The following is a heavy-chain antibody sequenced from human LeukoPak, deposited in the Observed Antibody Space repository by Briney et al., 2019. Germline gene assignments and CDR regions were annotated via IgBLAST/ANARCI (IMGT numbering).Heavy chain of an antibody. V-gene: IGHV4-59*12. CDR3: ARDGGPALGVGYYYYYMDV. CDR2: IYYSGST. J-gene: IGHJ6*03. Sequence: PSETLSLTCTVSGGSISSYYWSWIRQPPGKGLEWIGYIYYSGSTNYNPSLKSRVTISVDTSKNQFSLKLSSVTAADTAVYYCARDGGPALGVGYYYYYMDVWGKGTTVTISS. D-gene: IGHD1-26*01. CDR1: GGSISSYY.